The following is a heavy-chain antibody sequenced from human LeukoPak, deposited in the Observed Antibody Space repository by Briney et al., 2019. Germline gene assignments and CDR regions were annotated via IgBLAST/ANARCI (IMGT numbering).Heavy chain of an antibody. V-gene: IGHV4-39*07. Sequence: SETLSLTCTASGGSISNYYWGWIRQAPGKGLEWIGSIYYSGSTYYNPSLKSRVTISVDTSKNQFSLKLSSVTAADTAVYYCARDSSHSSGYYLDYWGQGTLVTVSS. CDR3: ARDSSHSSGYYLDY. J-gene: IGHJ4*02. D-gene: IGHD3-22*01. CDR1: GGSISNYY. CDR2: IYYSGST.